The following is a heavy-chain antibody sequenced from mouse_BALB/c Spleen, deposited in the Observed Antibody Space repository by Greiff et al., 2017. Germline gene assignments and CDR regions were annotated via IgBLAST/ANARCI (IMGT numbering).Heavy chain of an antibody. CDR2: IWGDGST. D-gene: IGHD1-1*01. V-gene: IGHV2-6-7*01. CDR3: ARENGSSYAMDY. J-gene: IGHJ4*01. CDR1: GFSLTGYG. Sequence: VKLMESGPGLVAPSQCLSITCTVSGFSLTGYGVNWVRQPPGKGLEWLGMIWGDGSTDNNSALISRLSISKDNSKSQVFLKMNSLQTDDTARYYCARENGSSYAMDYWGQGTSVTVSS.